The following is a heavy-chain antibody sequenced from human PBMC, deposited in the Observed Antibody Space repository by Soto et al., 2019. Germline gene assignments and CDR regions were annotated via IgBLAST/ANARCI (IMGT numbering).Heavy chain of an antibody. CDR2: IRSSADNT. J-gene: IGHJ5*02. V-gene: IGHV3-23*01. CDR1: GFTFSNYG. Sequence: EVQLLESGGGLVQPGGSLRLACAASGFTFSNYGMSWVRQAPGKGLAWVSSIRSSADNTYYADSVKGRFTISRDNSKNTLYLEMHSLRADDTAVYYCARKADDSFYRFWFDPWGQGTLVTVSS. CDR3: ARKADDSFYRFWFDP. D-gene: IGHD3-16*01.